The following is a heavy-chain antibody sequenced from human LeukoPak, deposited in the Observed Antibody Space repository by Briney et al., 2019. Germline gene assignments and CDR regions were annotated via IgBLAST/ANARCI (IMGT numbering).Heavy chain of an antibody. V-gene: IGHV4-34*01. D-gene: IGHD3-3*01. J-gene: IGHJ4*02. CDR1: GGSFSGYY. Sequence: PSETLSLTCAVYGGSFSGYYWGWIRQPPGKGLEWIGEINHSGSTNYNPSLKSRVTISVDTSKNQFSLKLSSVTAADTAVYYCARGSLVYDFWSGYPHSFDYWGQGTLVTVSS. CDR2: INHSGST. CDR3: ARGSLVYDFWSGYPHSFDY.